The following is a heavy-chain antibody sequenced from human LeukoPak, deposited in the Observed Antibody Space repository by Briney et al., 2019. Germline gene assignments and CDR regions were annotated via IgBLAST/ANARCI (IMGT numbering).Heavy chain of an antibody. CDR1: GFTVSSNY. Sequence: GGSLRLSCAASGFTVSSNYMSWVRQAPGKGLEWVSVIYSGGSTYYADSVKGRFTISRDNSKNTLYLQMNSLRAEDTAVYYCARDRFDDSSGYPDYWGQGTLVTVSS. CDR2: IYSGGST. CDR3: ARDRFDDSSGYPDY. J-gene: IGHJ4*02. V-gene: IGHV3-53*05. D-gene: IGHD3-22*01.